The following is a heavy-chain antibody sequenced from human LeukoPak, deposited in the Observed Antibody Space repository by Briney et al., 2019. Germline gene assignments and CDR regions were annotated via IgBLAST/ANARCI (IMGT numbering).Heavy chain of an antibody. CDR3: ARDPLSSGTPFDY. Sequence: GGSLRLSCAASGFTFSSYGMHWVRQAPGKGLEWVAVISYDGSNKYYADSVKGRFTISRDNSKNTLYLQMNSLRAEDTAVYYCARDPLSSGTPFDYWGQGTLVTVSS. J-gene: IGHJ4*02. D-gene: IGHD6-19*01. CDR2: ISYDGSNK. CDR1: GFTFSSYG. V-gene: IGHV3-30*03.